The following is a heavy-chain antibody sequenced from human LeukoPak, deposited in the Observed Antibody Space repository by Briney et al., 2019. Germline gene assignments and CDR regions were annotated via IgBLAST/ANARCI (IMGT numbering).Heavy chain of an antibody. D-gene: IGHD5-18*01. CDR2: IYSGGST. Sequence: GGSLRLSCAASGFTVSSNYMSWVRQAPGKGLEWVSVIYSGGSTYYADSVKGRFTISRDNSKNTLYLQMNSLRAEDTAVYYCARMAGVGYSYGYEGTEIDYWGQGTLVTVSS. J-gene: IGHJ4*02. CDR3: ARMAGVGYSYGYEGTEIDY. CDR1: GFTVSSNY. V-gene: IGHV3-53*01.